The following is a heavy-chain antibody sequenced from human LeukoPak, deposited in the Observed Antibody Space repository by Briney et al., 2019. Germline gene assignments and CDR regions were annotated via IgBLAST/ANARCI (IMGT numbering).Heavy chain of an antibody. CDR1: GGSFSGYY. V-gene: IGHV4-34*01. CDR3: ARNKVFDY. CDR2: INHSGST. Sequence: SETLSLTCAVYGGSFSGYYWSWIRQPPGKGLEWIGEINHSGSTNYNPSLKSRVTISVDTSKNQFSLKLSSVTAADTAVYYCARNKVFDYWGQGTLVTVSS. J-gene: IGHJ4*02.